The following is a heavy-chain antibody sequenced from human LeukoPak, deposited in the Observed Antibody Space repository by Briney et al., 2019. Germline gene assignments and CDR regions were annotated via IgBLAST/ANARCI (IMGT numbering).Heavy chain of an antibody. CDR2: IYTSGST. V-gene: IGHV4-4*07. J-gene: IGHJ5*02. D-gene: IGHD4-23*01. CDR3: ARESPPPMTTVVIWFDP. CDR1: GGSISSYY. Sequence: NPSETLSLTCTVSGGSISSYYWSWIRQPAGKGLEWIGRIYTSGSTNYNPSLKSRVTMSVDTSKNQFSLKLSSVTAADTAVYYCARESPPPMTTVVIWFDPWGQGTLVTVSS.